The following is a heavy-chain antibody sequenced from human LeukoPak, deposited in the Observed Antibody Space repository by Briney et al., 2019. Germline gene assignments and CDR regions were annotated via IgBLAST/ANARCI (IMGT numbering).Heavy chain of an antibody. CDR3: ARNQQLGGHSYYYYGMDV. J-gene: IGHJ6*02. CDR2: ISGGGVTT. D-gene: IGHD3-16*01. Sequence: GGSLRLPCVGSGFTSIAYALTWARQAPGKGLEWVSGISGGGVTTYYADSVKGRFTISRDNSKNTLYLQMNSLRADDTAIYYCARNQQLGGHSYYYYGMDVWGQGTTVTVSS. CDR1: GFTSIAYA. V-gene: IGHV3-23*01.